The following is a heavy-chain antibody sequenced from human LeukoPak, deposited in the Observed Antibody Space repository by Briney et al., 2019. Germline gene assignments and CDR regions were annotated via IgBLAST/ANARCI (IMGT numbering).Heavy chain of an antibody. Sequence: SGTLSLTCAVSGDSLTNDYWTWIRQPPGKGLEWVGFIHNNGNNKYNPSLKSRVTISLDTSKKQFSLKLSSVTAADTAVYYCARTVRDTITVRLTPFYYYHMDVWGKGTSVIVSS. J-gene: IGHJ6*03. V-gene: IGHV4-59*01. CDR2: IHNNGNN. CDR1: GDSLTNDY. D-gene: IGHD5-12*01. CDR3: ARTVRDTITVRLTPFYYYHMDV.